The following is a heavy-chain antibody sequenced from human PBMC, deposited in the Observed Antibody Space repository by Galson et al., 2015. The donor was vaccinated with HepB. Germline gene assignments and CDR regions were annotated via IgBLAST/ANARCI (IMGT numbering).Heavy chain of an antibody. CDR1: GGSISRSSFS. CDR2: MSYSRRT. CDR3: ASLPTIFGVVGDWFDP. V-gene: IGHV4-39*02. Sequence: ETLSLTCTVSGGSISRSSFSWGWLRQPPGKGLEWIGTMSYSRRTYYNPSLKSRVTISVDTSKNHFSLKLSSVTAADTAVYFCASLPTIFGVVGDWFDPWGQGTLVTVPS. D-gene: IGHD3-3*01. J-gene: IGHJ5*02.